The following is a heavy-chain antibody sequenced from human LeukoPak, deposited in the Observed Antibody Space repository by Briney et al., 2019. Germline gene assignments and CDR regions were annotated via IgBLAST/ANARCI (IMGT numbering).Heavy chain of an antibody. V-gene: IGHV3-74*03. D-gene: IGHD1-26*01. CDR2: IDGDGTT. CDR3: ARVIVGGMRAFDM. CDR1: GFTFTNYW. J-gene: IGHJ3*02. Sequence: GGSLRLSCAASGFTFTNYWMHWVRQAPGKGLVWVSRIDGDGTTKYADSVRGRFTISRDNAKKTLYLQMNGLRAEDMAVYYCARVIVGGMRAFDMWGQGTAVTVSS.